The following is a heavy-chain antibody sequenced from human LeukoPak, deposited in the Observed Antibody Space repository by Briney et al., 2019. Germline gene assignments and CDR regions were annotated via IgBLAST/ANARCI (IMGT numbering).Heavy chain of an antibody. V-gene: IGHV4-59*01. CDR2: IYYSGST. Sequence: SETLSLTCTVSGGSISSYYWSWIRQPPGKGLERIGYIYYSGSTNYNPSLKSRVTISVDTSKNQFSLKLSSVTAADTAVYYCARGSSSIAPQFDYWGQGTLVTVSS. CDR3: ARGSSSIAPQFDY. J-gene: IGHJ4*02. D-gene: IGHD6-6*01. CDR1: GGSISSYY.